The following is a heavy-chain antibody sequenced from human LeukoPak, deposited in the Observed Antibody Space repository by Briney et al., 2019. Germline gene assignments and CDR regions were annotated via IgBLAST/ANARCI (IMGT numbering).Heavy chain of an antibody. J-gene: IGHJ4*02. CDR1: GGSFSGYY. D-gene: IGHD2-2*01. CDR2: IKHSGST. V-gene: IGHV4-34*01. Sequence: PSEALSLTCAVYGGSFSGYYLSWIRQPPGKGLEWIGEIKHSGSTNYTPSLKSRVTISVDTSKNQVSLKLSSVRAEDTAVYYCAREYQGGYGDKTVYYWGKGTLVTVSS. CDR3: AREYQGGYGDKTVYY.